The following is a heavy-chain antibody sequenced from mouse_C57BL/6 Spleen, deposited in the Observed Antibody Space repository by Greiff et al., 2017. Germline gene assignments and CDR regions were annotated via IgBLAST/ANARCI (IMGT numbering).Heavy chain of an antibody. CDR3: TRNFDY. CDR1: GYTFTDYE. CDR2: IDPETGGT. V-gene: IGHV1-15*01. J-gene: IGHJ2*01. Sequence: VQLQQSGAELVRPGASVTLSCKASGYTFTDYEMPWVKQTPVHGLEWIGAIDPETGGTAYNQKFKGKAILTADKSSSTAYMELRSLTSEDSAVYYCTRNFDYWGQGTTLTVSS.